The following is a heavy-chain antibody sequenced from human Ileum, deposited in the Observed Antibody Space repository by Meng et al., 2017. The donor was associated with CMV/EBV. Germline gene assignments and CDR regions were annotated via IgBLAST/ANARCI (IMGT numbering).Heavy chain of an antibody. D-gene: IGHD6-6*01. J-gene: IGHJ1*01. CDR3: ATSSSSPGND. Sequence: GESLKISCAASGFSFNSFAMHWVRQAPGKGLEWVSATTDKGSSTYYADSVRGRFIVSRDHAERTMSLQMNGLRAEDTAMYYCATSSSSPGNDWGQGTLVTVSS. CDR1: GFSFNSFA. V-gene: IGHV3-23*01. CDR2: TTDKGSST.